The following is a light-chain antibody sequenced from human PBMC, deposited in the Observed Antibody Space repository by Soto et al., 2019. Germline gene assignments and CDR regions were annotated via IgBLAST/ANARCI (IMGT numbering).Light chain of an antibody. J-gene: IGKJ1*01. CDR1: QSVSSSY. V-gene: IGKV3-20*01. CDR2: GTS. Sequence: EIVLTQSPGTLSLSPGERATLSCRASQSVSSSYLAWYQQKPGQAPRLPIYGTSIRATGIPDRFSGSGSGTDFTLTISRLEPEDFAVYYCQQYGSSLWTFGQGTKVEIK. CDR3: QQYGSSLWT.